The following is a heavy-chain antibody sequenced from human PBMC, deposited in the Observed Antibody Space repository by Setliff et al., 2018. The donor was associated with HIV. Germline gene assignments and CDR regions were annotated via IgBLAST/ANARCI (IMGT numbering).Heavy chain of an antibody. V-gene: IGHV4-34*01. CDR1: GGSLSDHY. Sequence: PSETLSLTCAVYGGSLSDHYWSWIRQPPGKGLEWIGGINHSGSTNYNPSLRSRVSISVDTSKNQFSLRLSSVTAADTAVYYCARDPSSSGWSEGLYYFDSWGRGTLVTVSS. CDR2: INHSGST. CDR3: ARDPSSSGWSEGLYYFDS. J-gene: IGHJ4*02. D-gene: IGHD6-19*01.